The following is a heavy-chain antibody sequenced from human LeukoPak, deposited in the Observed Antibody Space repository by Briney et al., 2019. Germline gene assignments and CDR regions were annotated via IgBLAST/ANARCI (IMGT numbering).Heavy chain of an antibody. V-gene: IGHV4-31*03. CDR3: ARDRIGAYYYDQ. J-gene: IGHJ4*02. D-gene: IGHD1-14*01. CDR1: GGPISSGGYY. CDR2: IYYSGST. Sequence: SQTLSLTCTVSGGPISSGGYYWSWIRQHPGKGLEWIGYIYYSGSTYYNPSLKSRVTISVDTSKNQFSLKLSSVTAADTAVYYCARDRIGAYYYDQWGQGTLVTVSS.